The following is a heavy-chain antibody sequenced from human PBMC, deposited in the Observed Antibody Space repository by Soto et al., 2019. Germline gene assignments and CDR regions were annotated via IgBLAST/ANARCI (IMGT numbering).Heavy chain of an antibody. D-gene: IGHD3-10*01. Sequence: SETLSLTCAVYGGSFSGYYWSWIRQPPGKGLEWIGEINHSGSTNYNPSLKSRVTISVDTSKNQFSLKLSSVTAADTAVYYCARATMVRGVILRGRGFDPWGQGTLVTVSS. CDR2: INHSGST. CDR3: ARATMVRGVILRGRGFDP. J-gene: IGHJ5*02. CDR1: GGSFSGYY. V-gene: IGHV4-34*01.